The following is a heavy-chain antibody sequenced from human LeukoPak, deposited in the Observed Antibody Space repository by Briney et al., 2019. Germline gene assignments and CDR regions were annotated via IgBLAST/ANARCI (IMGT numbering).Heavy chain of an antibody. J-gene: IGHJ4*02. CDR2: ISWNSGSI. Sequence: GGSLRLSCAASGFTFDDYAMHWVRQAPGKGLEWVSGISWNSGSIGYADSVKGRFTISRDNAKNSLYLQMNSLRAEDTAVYYCAKRRGIAAAGTHWGQGTLVTVSS. CDR1: GFTFDDYA. V-gene: IGHV3-9*01. D-gene: IGHD6-13*01. CDR3: AKRRGIAAAGTH.